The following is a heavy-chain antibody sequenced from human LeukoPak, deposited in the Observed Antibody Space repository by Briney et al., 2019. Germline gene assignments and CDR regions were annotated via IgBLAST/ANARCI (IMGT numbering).Heavy chain of an antibody. Sequence: GGSLRLPCAASGFTFSTYSMNWVRQAPGKGLEWVSSISSSSSYIYYADSMKGRFTISRDNAKNSLYLQMNSLRAEDTAMYYCARVEEAAAFNPWGQGTLVTVSS. CDR1: GFTFSTYS. J-gene: IGHJ5*02. CDR2: ISSSSSYI. CDR3: ARVEEAAAFNP. V-gene: IGHV3-21*01. D-gene: IGHD6-13*01.